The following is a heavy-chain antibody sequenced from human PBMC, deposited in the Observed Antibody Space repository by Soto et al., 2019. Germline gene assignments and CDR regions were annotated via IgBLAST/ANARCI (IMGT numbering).Heavy chain of an antibody. V-gene: IGHV3-30*18. D-gene: IGHD3-22*01. Sequence: QVQLVESGGGVVQPGRSLRLSCAASGFTFSSYGIHWVRQAPGKGLEWVAVISYDGSNRYYADSVKGRFTISRDNSKNTLYLQMNSLRAEDTAVYHCAKGGYYDSSGYLGWLDYWGQGTLVTVSS. J-gene: IGHJ4*02. CDR1: GFTFSSYG. CDR2: ISYDGSNR. CDR3: AKGGYYDSSGYLGWLDY.